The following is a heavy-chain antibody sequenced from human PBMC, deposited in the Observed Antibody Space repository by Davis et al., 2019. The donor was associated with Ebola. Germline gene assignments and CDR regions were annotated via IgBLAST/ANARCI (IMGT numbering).Heavy chain of an antibody. CDR3: ARGKNYDYWFDP. CDR1: GFTFSSYA. Sequence: GGSLRLSCAASGFTFSSYAMHWVRQAPGKGLEWVAVISYDGSNKYYADSVKGRFTISRDNAKNSVFLEMNSLRDEDTAVYYCARGKNYDYWFDPWGQGTLVTVSS. CDR2: ISYDGSNK. D-gene: IGHD1-7*01. J-gene: IGHJ5*02. V-gene: IGHV3-30-3*01.